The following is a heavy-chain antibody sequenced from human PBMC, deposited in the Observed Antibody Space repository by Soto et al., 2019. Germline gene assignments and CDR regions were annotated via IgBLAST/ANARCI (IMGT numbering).Heavy chain of an antibody. D-gene: IGHD2-21*01. V-gene: IGHV4-30-4*01. CDR2: IYYTGST. CDR3: ARAPFRTFFSYWYFDL. CDR1: GGSISSDDYY. J-gene: IGHJ2*01. Sequence: SETLSLTCTVSGGSISSDDYYWSWIRQPPGKGLEWIGYIYYTGSTYYNPSLKSRVTISIDTSKNQFSLKLNSVTAADTAVYSCARAPFRTFFSYWYFDLWGRGTLVTVSS.